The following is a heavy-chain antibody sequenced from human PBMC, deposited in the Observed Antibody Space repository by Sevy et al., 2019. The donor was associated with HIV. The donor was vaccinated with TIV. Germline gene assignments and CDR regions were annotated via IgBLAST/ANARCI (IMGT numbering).Heavy chain of an antibody. V-gene: IGHV4-34*01. CDR2: INHSGST. CDR1: GGSFSGYY. CDR3: ARLFPSTSLPGRTYYYYYYMDV. Sequence: SETLSLTCAVYGGSFSGYYWSWIRQPPGKGLEWIGEINHSGSTNYNPSLKSRVTISVDTSKNQFSLKLSSVTAADTAVYYCARLFPSTSLPGRTYYYYYYMDVWGKGTTVTVSS. J-gene: IGHJ6*03. D-gene: IGHD2-15*01.